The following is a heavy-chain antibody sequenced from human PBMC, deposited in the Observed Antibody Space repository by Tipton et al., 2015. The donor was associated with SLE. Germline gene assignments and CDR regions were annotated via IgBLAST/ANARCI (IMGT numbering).Heavy chain of an antibody. CDR1: GVSVRSYF. D-gene: IGHD1-26*01. Sequence: LRLSCIVSGVSVRSYFWAWIRQPPGKGLEWIGYIFASGGTNYNPSLKSRVTISVDTSKNQFSLRLSFVTAADTAVYYCAGRYSGNYYVSYWGQGTLVTVSS. J-gene: IGHJ4*02. CDR2: IFASGGT. V-gene: IGHV4-4*08. CDR3: AGRYSGNYYVSY.